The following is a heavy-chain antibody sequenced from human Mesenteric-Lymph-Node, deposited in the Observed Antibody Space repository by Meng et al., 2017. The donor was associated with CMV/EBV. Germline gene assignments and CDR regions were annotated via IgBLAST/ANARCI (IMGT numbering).Heavy chain of an antibody. J-gene: IGHJ5*02. Sequence: GGSLRLSCTGSGFTFGDYKMTWVRQAPGKGLEWVSSISSSSSHINYADSVKGRFTISRDNAKTSLYLQMNSLRAEDTAVYYCARVLGPVDPWGQGTLVTVSS. V-gene: IGHV3-21*01. CDR1: GFTFGDYK. CDR2: ISSSSSHI. D-gene: IGHD7-27*01. CDR3: ARVLGPVDP.